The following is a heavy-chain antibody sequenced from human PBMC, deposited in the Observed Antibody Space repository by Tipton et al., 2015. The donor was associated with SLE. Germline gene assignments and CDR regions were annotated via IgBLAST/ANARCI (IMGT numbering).Heavy chain of an antibody. J-gene: IGHJ3*02. Sequence: SLRLSCAASGFTFDDYTMHWVRQAPGKGLEWVSLISWDGGSTYYADSVKGRFTISRDNAKNSLYLQMNSLRAEDTAVYYCARAHGGSSSIAFDIWGQGTMVTVSS. V-gene: IGHV3-43*01. CDR2: ISWDGGST. CDR3: ARAHGGSSSIAFDI. D-gene: IGHD6-6*01. CDR1: GFTFDDYT.